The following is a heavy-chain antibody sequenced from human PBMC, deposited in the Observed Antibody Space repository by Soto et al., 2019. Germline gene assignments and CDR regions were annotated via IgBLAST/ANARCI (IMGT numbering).Heavy chain of an antibody. CDR1: GYTFTGYY. V-gene: IGHV1-2*04. J-gene: IGHJ6*02. CDR2: INPNSGGT. CDR3: ARGPLRGLYYYGMDV. Sequence: ASVKVSCKASGYTFTGYYMHWVRQAPGQGLEWMGWINPNSGGTNYAQKFQGWVTMTRDTSISTAYMELSRLRSDDTAVYYCARGPLRGLYYYGMDVWGQGTTVTVSS.